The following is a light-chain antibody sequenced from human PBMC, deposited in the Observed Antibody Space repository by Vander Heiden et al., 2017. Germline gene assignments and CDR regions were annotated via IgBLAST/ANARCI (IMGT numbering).Light chain of an antibody. V-gene: IGLV2-11*01. J-gene: IGLJ1*01. Sequence: QSALTPARSVSGYPGQSVTISCTGTSSDVGGYNYVSWYQQHPGKAPKRMIYDVSKRPSGVPDRFSGSKSGNTASLTISGLQAEDEADYYCCSYAGSPYVFGTGTKVTVL. CDR2: DVS. CDR1: SSDVGGYNY. CDR3: CSYAGSPYV.